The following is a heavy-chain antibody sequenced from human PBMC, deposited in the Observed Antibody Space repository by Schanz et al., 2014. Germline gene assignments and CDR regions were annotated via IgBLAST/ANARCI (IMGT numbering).Heavy chain of an antibody. V-gene: IGHV1-18*01. CDR1: GYTFSSYG. Sequence: QVQLVQSGAEVKKPGASVKVSCKTSGYTFSSYGITWVRQAPGQGLEWMGWISPYNGNTNYAPKVQGRVTVTTDTSTSTVYMELRSLTSDDTAVYFCARDYFGSGSHYVCGHWRHGTLVTVSS. D-gene: IGHD3-10*01. CDR3: ARDYFGSGSHYVCGH. J-gene: IGHJ4*01. CDR2: ISPYNGNT.